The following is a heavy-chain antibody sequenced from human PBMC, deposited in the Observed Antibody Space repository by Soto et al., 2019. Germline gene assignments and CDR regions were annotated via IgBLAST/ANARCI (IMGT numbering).Heavy chain of an antibody. CDR3: STDRRGRYSKGDFEF. V-gene: IGHV1-8*01. Sequence: ASVKVSCKASGYTFTSYDINWVRQATGQGLEWMGWMNPNSGNTGYAQKFQGRVTMTRNTSISTAYMELNSLKTEDTAVYYCSTDRRGRYSKGDFEFWGQGTLVTVSS. CDR1: GYTFTSYD. J-gene: IGHJ4*02. CDR2: MNPNSGNT. D-gene: IGHD2-21*01.